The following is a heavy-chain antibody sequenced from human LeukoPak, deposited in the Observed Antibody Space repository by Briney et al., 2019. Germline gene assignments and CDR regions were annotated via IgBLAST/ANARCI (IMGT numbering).Heavy chain of an antibody. J-gene: IGHJ4*02. D-gene: IGHD4-17*01. CDR1: GGSVRNYY. V-gene: IGHV4-59*08. CDR3: ARLYGDYPPFED. CDR2: VYNSGST. Sequence: SETLSLTCIVSGGSVRNYYWTWIRQPAGKGLQWIGYVYNSGSTNYGPSLKSRVTISIDTSKNQFSLKLYSVTAADTAVYYCARLYGDYPPFEDWGQGTLVTVSS.